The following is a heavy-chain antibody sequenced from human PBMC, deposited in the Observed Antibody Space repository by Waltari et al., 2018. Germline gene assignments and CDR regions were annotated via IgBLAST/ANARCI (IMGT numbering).Heavy chain of an antibody. D-gene: IGHD1-1*01. CDR3: ATDRGNTIL. J-gene: IGHJ4*02. CDR2: ISHSGST. V-gene: IGHV4-38-2*02. CDR1: GYSISSGYY. Sequence: QVQLQESGPGLVKPSETLSLTCAVSGYSISSGYYWGWIRQPPGKGLEWIGSISHSGSTYYNPSLQSRVTMTADTSTDTAYMELSSLRSEDTAVYYCATDRGNTILWGQGTLVTVSS.